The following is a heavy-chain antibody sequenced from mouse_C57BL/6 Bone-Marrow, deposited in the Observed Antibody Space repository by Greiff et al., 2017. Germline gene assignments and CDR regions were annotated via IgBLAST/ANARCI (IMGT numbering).Heavy chain of an antibody. Sequence: EVQLVESRGGLVQPKGSLKLSCAASGFSFNTYAMNWVRQAPGKGLEWVARIRSKSNNYATYYADSVKDRFTISRDDSESMLYLQMNNLKTEDTAMYYCVRWGYGSSYGFDYWGQGTTLTVSS. D-gene: IGHD1-1*01. CDR1: GFSFNTYA. J-gene: IGHJ2*01. CDR3: VRWGYGSSYGFDY. V-gene: IGHV10-1*01. CDR2: IRSKSNNYAT.